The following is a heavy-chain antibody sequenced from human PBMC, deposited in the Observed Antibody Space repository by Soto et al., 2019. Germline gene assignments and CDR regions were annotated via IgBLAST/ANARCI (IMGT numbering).Heavy chain of an antibody. D-gene: IGHD3-10*01. J-gene: IGHJ4*02. CDR1: GDTFNFYS. CDR2: VNPIVSMS. Sequence: QVQLVQSGAEVKRPGSSVKVSCKASGDTFNFYSINWVRQAPGLEWMGRVNPIVSMSNYAQKFQGRVTMTADKSTSAGYMELSSLRSEDTAIYYCASSYGAGYRAFDYWGQGALVTVSS. V-gene: IGHV1-69*02. CDR3: ASSYGAGYRAFDY.